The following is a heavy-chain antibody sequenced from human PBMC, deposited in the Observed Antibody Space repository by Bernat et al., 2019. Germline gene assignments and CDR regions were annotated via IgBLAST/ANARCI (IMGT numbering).Heavy chain of an antibody. J-gene: IGHJ5*02. CDR3: ARVYGSGSYYNVNWFDP. CDR2: ISSSSSYT. CDR1: GFAFSDYY. D-gene: IGHD3-10*01. V-gene: IGHV3-11*06. Sequence: QVQLVESGGGLVKPGGSLRLSCAASGFAFSDYYMSWIRQAPGKGLEWVSYISSSSSYTNYADSVKGRFTISRDNAKNSLYLQMNSLRAEDTAVYYCARVYGSGSYYNVNWFDPWGQGTLVTVSS.